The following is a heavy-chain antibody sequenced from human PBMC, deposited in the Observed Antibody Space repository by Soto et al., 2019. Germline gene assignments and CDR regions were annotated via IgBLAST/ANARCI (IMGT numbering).Heavy chain of an antibody. CDR3: ARYSGSYWHYLDF. V-gene: IGHV5-51*01. D-gene: IGHD1-26*01. CDR1: GYSFASHW. Sequence: PGESLKISCKGSGYSFASHWVAWVRQMPEKGLEWIGTIYPGDSVTKYSSAFRGHVTISADTSVSTAYLQWRSLEATDSAIYYCARYSGSYWHYLDFWGQGTLVTVSS. CDR2: IYPGDSVT. J-gene: IGHJ4*02.